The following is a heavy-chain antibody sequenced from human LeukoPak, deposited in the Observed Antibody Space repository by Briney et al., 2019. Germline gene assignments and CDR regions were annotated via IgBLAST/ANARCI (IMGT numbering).Heavy chain of an antibody. CDR2: FSTSSSHI. V-gene: IGHV3-21*01. D-gene: IGHD3-10*01. CDR1: GFNFSEYS. J-gene: IGHJ4*02. Sequence: GGSLRPSFAASGFNFSEYSMKWVRQAPGEGVGWGSFFSTSSSHIYYGDSVKGRFTISRDNARNSVSLQMNSLRAEDTAVYYCARQVSGYGSGSFYFDYWGQGMLVTVSS. CDR3: ARQVSGYGSGSFYFDY.